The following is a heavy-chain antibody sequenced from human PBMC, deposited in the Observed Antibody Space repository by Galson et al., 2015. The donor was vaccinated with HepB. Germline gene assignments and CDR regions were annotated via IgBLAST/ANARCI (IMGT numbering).Heavy chain of an antibody. J-gene: IGHJ3*02. Sequence: ETLSLTCTVSGGSISNHYWSWIRQPPGKGLEWVAYVYYSGSTNYNPSLKSRVTISVDTSKNQFSLKLSSVTAADTAVYYCASEGPSRAFDIWGQGTMVTVSS. V-gene: IGHV4-59*11. CDR2: VYYSGST. CDR1: GGSISNHY. CDR3: ASEGPSRAFDI.